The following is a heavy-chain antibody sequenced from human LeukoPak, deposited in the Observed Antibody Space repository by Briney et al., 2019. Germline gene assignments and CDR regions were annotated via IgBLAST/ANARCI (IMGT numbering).Heavy chain of an antibody. CDR2: ISAYNGNT. Sequence: GASVKVSCKASGYTFTSYGTSWVRQAPGQGLEWMGWISAYNGNTNYAQKLQGRVTMTTDTSTSTAYMELRSLRSDDTAVYYCARAYLAYCGGDCYSHNYWGQGTLVTVSS. CDR3: ARAYLAYCGGDCYSHNY. J-gene: IGHJ4*02. D-gene: IGHD2-21*01. V-gene: IGHV1-18*01. CDR1: GYTFTSYG.